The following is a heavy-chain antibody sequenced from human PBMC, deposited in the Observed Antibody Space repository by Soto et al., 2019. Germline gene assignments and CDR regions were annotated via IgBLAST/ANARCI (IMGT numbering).Heavy chain of an antibody. V-gene: IGHV1-2*04. D-gene: IGHD2-2*01. CDR3: ARVRSGGICSSTSCYGPHDWFDP. CDR2: INPNSGGT. Sequence: ASVKVSCKASGYTFTSYGISWVRQAPGQGLEWMGWINPNSGGTNYAQKFQGWVTMTRDTSISTAYTELSRLRSDDTAVYYCARVRSGGICSSTSCYGPHDWFDPWGQGTLVTVSS. J-gene: IGHJ5*02. CDR1: GYTFTSYG.